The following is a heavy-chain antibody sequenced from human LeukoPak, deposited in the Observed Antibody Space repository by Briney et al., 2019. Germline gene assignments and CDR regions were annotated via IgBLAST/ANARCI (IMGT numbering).Heavy chain of an antibody. CDR3: ARAFKLRYFDWSPPRY. D-gene: IGHD3-9*01. V-gene: IGHV3-30-3*01. CDR1: GFTFSSYA. J-gene: IGHJ4*02. CDR2: ISYDGSNK. Sequence: GGSLRLSCAASGFTFSSYAMHWVRQAPGKGLEWVAVISYDGSNKYYADSVKGRFTISRDNSKNTLYLQMNSLRAEDTAVYYCARAFKLRYFDWSPPRYWGQGTLVTVSS.